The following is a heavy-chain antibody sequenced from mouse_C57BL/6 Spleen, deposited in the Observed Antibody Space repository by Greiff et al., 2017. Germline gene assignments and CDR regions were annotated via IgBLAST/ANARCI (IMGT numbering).Heavy chain of an antibody. D-gene: IGHD1-1*01. Sequence: QQSCKASGYTFTSYWMHWVKQRPGQGLEWIGEIDPSDSYTNYNQKFKGKSTLTVDKSSSTAYMQLSSLTSEDSAVYYCARWGVYYGSSHYFDYWGQGTTLTVSS. CDR3: ARWGVYYGSSHYFDY. CDR1: GYTFTSYW. CDR2: IDPSDSYT. V-gene: IGHV1-69*01. J-gene: IGHJ2*01.